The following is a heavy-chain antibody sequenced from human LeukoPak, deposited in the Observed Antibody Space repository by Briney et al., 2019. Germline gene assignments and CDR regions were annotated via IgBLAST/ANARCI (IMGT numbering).Heavy chain of an antibody. Sequence: SETLSLTCTVSGGSISSYYWSWIRQPPGKGLEWIGYIYYSGSTNYNPSLKSRVTISVDTSKNQFSLKLSSVTAADTAVYYCATSDGIARKYFQSWGQGTLVTVSS. V-gene: IGHV4-59*12. CDR3: ATSDGIARKYFQS. CDR2: IYYSGST. J-gene: IGHJ1*01. CDR1: GGSISSYY. D-gene: IGHD6-13*01.